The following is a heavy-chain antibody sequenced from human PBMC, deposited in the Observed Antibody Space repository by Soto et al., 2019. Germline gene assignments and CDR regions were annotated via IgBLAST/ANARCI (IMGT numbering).Heavy chain of an antibody. CDR3: ARAKNFGSGELDY. Sequence: ASVKVFCKASGYTFTGHYILWVRQAPGQGLEWMGWVNPISGGTIYAQRFLGWVTMTRDTSTSTAYLELRSLTSDATAVYYCARAKNFGSGELDYWGQGTLVTVSS. CDR2: VNPISGGT. V-gene: IGHV1-2*04. CDR1: GYTFTGHY. J-gene: IGHJ4*02. D-gene: IGHD3-10*01.